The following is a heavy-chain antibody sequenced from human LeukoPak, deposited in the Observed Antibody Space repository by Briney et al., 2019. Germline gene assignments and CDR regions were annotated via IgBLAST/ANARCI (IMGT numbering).Heavy chain of an antibody. V-gene: IGHV3-23*01. D-gene: IGHD4-23*01. CDR2: ISGSGGST. CDR1: GFTFSNFA. CDR3: AKSPAVDAAFDS. J-gene: IGHJ3*02. Sequence: GGSLTLSCAASGFTFSNFAVSWVRQAPGKGLEWVSAISGSGGSTYYADSVKGRFTISRDNSKNTLYLQMNSLRAEDTAVYYCAKSPAVDAAFDSWGQGTKVTVSS.